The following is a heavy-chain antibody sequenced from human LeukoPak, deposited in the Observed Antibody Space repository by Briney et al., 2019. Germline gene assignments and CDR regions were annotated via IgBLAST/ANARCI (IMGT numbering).Heavy chain of an antibody. CDR2: IYSGGST. Sequence: GGSLRLSCAASGFTVSSNYMSWVRQAPGKGLEWVSVIYSGGSTYYADSVKGRFTISRDNSKNTLYLQMNSLRAEDTAVYYCAKVATKKDNYDFWSGPPPDARWGQGTLVTVSS. V-gene: IGHV3-66*01. CDR1: GFTVSSNY. J-gene: IGHJ4*02. D-gene: IGHD3-3*01. CDR3: AKVATKKDNYDFWSGPPPDAR.